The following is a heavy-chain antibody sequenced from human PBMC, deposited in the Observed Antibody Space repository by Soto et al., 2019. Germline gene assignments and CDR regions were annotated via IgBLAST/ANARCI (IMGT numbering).Heavy chain of an antibody. CDR2: ISYDGSNK. CDR1: GFTFSSYG. Sequence: GSLRLSCAASGFTFSSYGMHWVRQAPGKGLEWVAVISYDGSNKYYADSVKGRFTISRDNSKNTLYLQMNSPRAEDTAVYYCAKSMATTPFYFDYGGQGTLVTVSS. J-gene: IGHJ4*02. CDR3: AKSMATTPFYFDY. D-gene: IGHD5-12*01. V-gene: IGHV3-30*18.